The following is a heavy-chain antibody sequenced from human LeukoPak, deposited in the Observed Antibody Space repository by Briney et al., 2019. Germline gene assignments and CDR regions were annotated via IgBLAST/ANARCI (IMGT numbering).Heavy chain of an antibody. CDR1: GGSISSYY. V-gene: IGHV4-59*08. CDR3: ARLKYYYDSSGNFDY. J-gene: IGHJ4*02. D-gene: IGHD3-22*01. Sequence: SETLSLTCTVSGGSISSYYWSWIRQPPGKGLEWIGYTYYSGSTNYNPSLKSRVTISVDTSKNQFSLKLSSVTAADTAVYYCARLKYYYDSSGNFDYWGQGTLVTVSS. CDR2: TYYSGST.